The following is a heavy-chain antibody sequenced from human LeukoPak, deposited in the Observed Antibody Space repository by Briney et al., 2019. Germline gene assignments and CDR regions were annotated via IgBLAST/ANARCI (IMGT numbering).Heavy chain of an antibody. Sequence: ASLRVSCKASGYTFTSNYMRWVRQAPGQGPEWMGVISASGGTTTYAQTLKGRVTLTRDMSTSTDYLQLSSLRSEDTAVYYCARDNSVRDEAWWFDSWGQGTLVTVSS. J-gene: IGHJ5*01. CDR1: GYTFTSNY. CDR2: ISASGGTT. CDR3: ARDNSVRDEAWWFDS. D-gene: IGHD5-24*01. V-gene: IGHV1-46*04.